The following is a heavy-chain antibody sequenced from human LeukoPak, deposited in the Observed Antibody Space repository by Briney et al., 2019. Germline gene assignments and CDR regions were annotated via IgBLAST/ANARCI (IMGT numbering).Heavy chain of an antibody. CDR3: ARVDFEGTYYDSSGYRLDY. J-gene: IGHJ4*02. CDR1: GYTLTELS. CDR2: FDPEDGET. V-gene: IGHV1-24*01. Sequence: GASVKVSCKVSGYTLTELSMHWVRQAPGKGLEWMGGFDPEDGETIYAQKFQGRVTMTEDTSTDTAYMELSSLRSEDTAVYYCARVDFEGTYYDSSGYRLDYWGQGTLVTVSS. D-gene: IGHD3-22*01.